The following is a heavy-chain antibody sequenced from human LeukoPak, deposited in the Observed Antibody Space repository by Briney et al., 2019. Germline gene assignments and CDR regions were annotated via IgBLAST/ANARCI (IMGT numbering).Heavy chain of an antibody. D-gene: IGHD6-19*01. Sequence: RASVTVSCKASGYTFTSYAMNWVRQAPGQGLEWMGWINTNTGNPTYAQGFTGRFVFSLDTSVSTAYLQISSLKAEDTAVYYCARVRRAYSSGWYHAPQVPFKWGQGTLVTVSS. CDR1: GYTFTSYA. CDR3: ARVRRAYSSGWYHAPQVPFK. CDR2: INTNTGNP. J-gene: IGHJ4*02. V-gene: IGHV7-4-1*02.